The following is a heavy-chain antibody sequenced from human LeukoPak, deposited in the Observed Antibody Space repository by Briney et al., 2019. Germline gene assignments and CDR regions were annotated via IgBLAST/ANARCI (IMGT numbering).Heavy chain of an antibody. CDR2: IYHSGST. CDR3: ARDVVVTATNWFDP. D-gene: IGHD2-21*02. CDR1: GYSISSGYY. Sequence: SETLSLTCTVSGYSISSGYYWGWIRQPPGKGLEWIGSIYHSGSTYYNPSLKSRVTISVDTSKNQFSLKLSSVTAADTAVYYCARDVVVTATNWFDPWGQGTLVTVSS. V-gene: IGHV4-38-2*02. J-gene: IGHJ5*02.